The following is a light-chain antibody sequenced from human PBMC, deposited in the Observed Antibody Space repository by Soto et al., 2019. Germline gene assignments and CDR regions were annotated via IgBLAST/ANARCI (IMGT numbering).Light chain of an antibody. J-gene: IGKJ1*01. V-gene: IGKV1-9*01. Sequence: DIQLTQSPSFLSASVGDRVTITCRASQGISRYLAWYQQKPGKAPKLLIYTASTLQSGVPSRFSGSGSGSEFTLTISSLQPEDLATYYCQQLNSYPPWTFGQGTKVEIK. CDR2: TAS. CDR1: QGISRY. CDR3: QQLNSYPPWT.